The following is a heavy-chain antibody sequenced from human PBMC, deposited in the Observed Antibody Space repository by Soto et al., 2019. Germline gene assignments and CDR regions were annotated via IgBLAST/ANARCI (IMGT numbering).Heavy chain of an antibody. Sequence: GGSPRLSCAASGFTVSSNYMSWVRQAPGKGLEWVSVIYSGGSTYYADSVKGRFTISRDNSKNTLYLQMNSLRAEDTAVYYCARSLPDSSSSHAFDIWGQGTMVTVSS. CDR1: GFTVSSNY. D-gene: IGHD6-6*01. V-gene: IGHV3-66*01. J-gene: IGHJ3*02. CDR2: IYSGGST. CDR3: ARSLPDSSSSHAFDI.